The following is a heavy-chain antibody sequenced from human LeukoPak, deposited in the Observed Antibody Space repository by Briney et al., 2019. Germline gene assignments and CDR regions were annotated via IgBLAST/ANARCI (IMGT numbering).Heavy chain of an antibody. V-gene: IGHV3-7*03. D-gene: IGHD6-19*01. J-gene: IGHJ4*02. CDR3: VKNDGWFHLAQ. CDR1: GFNFRDHW. CDR2: IKNDGSET. Sequence: GGSLRLTCAVSGFNFRDHWMDWVRQAPGKGLEWVGHIKNDGSETYYLDSLKGRFSISRDNTNNALYLQMNSLRVEDTAVYYCVKNDGWFHLAQWGQGTLVTVSS.